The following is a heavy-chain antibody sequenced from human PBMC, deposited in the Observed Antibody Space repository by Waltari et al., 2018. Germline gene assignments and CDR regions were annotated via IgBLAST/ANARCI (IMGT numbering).Heavy chain of an antibody. D-gene: IGHD1-26*01. Sequence: QVQVLQSGAEVKKPGASVKISCQVSGYHFTNFAVHWLRLAPGQKFEWLGWVNVGVGSTKTSQKFNDRLTFTKDTSATTVYMELRGLTSQDTAVYYCATRHLLQGLVETAYWGQGTQVNVST. V-gene: IGHV1-3*01. J-gene: IGHJ4*02. CDR2: VNVGVGST. CDR3: ATRHLLQGLVETAY. CDR1: GYHFTNFA.